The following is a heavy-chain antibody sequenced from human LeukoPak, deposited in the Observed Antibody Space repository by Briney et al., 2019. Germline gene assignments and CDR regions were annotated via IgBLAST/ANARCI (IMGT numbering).Heavy chain of an antibody. CDR2: IYHSGST. CDR1: GGSISSGGYS. D-gene: IGHD2-15*01. J-gene: IGHJ4*02. Sequence: SETLSLTCAVSGGSISSGGYSWSWIRQPPGKGLEWIGYIYHSGSTYYNPSLKSRVTISVDRSKNRFSLKLSSVTAADTAVYYCARGAPVGGSIDYWGQGTLVTVSS. V-gene: IGHV4-30-2*01. CDR3: ARGAPVGGSIDY.